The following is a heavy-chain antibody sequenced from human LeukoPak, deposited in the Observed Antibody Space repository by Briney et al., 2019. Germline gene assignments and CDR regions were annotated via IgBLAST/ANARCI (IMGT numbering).Heavy chain of an antibody. V-gene: IGHV3-7*01. D-gene: IGHD4-17*01. CDR2: INQDGSAK. Sequence: GGSLRLSCAASGFTFSAYWMNWVRQAPGKGLEWVANINQDGSAKYYMDSVKGRFTFSRDNAKNSLFLQMNSLRAEDTAVYYCTRSRGDYERGYFDYWGQGTLVTVSS. J-gene: IGHJ4*02. CDR3: TRSRGDYERGYFDY. CDR1: GFTFSAYW.